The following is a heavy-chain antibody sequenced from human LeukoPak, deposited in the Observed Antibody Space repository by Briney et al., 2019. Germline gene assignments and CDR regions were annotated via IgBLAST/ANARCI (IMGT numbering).Heavy chain of an antibody. CDR1: GYTFTGYY. CDR2: MNPNSGDT. V-gene: IGHV1-2*02. Sequence: ASVKVSCKASGYTFTGYYMHWVRRAPGQGFEWMGWMNPNSGDTKYAQKFQGRVTMTRDTSISTAYMELSRLRSDDTAVYYCARDNDSRDPPHFDYWGQGTLVTVSS. D-gene: IGHD3-16*01. J-gene: IGHJ4*02. CDR3: ARDNDSRDPPHFDY.